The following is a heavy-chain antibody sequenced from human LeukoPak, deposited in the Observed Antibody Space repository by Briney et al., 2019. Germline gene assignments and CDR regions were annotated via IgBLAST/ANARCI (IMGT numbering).Heavy chain of an antibody. J-gene: IGHJ6*03. CDR1: GGSISSSSYY. D-gene: IGHD3-10*01. CDR3: AREGWGMVRGVYYYYYYMDV. Sequence: SETLSLTCTVSGGSISSSSYYWGWIRQPPGKGLEWIGSIYYSGSTYYNPSLKSRVTISVDTSKNQFSLRLSSVTAADTAVYYCAREGWGMVRGVYYYYYYMDVWGKGTTVTVSS. CDR2: IYYSGST. V-gene: IGHV4-39*07.